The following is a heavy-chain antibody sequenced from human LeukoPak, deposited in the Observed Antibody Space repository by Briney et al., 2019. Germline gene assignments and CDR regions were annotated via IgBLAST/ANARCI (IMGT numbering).Heavy chain of an antibody. Sequence: GASVKVSCKASRGTFSSYAISWLRQAPGQGLEWMGRIIPILGIANYAQRFQGRVTITADKSTSTAYMELSSLRSEDTAVYYCARAPVEMATIRVFDWGQGTLVTVSS. CDR1: RGTFSSYA. CDR2: IIPILGIA. D-gene: IGHD5-24*01. J-gene: IGHJ4*02. CDR3: ARAPVEMATIRVFD. V-gene: IGHV1-69*04.